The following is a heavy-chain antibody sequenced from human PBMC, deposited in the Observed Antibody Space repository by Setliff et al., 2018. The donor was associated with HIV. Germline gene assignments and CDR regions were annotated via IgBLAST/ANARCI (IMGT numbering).Heavy chain of an antibody. CDR2: VYYSGIT. V-gene: IGHV4-39*07. Sequence: SETLSLTCDVSGDLIRSSYYYWAWIRQSPGRGLEWIGSVYYSGITNYKPSLQSRVTISVDTSKNQFYLKLSSVTAADTAVYYCARGGGFLEWLSPMDVWGRGTTVTVSS. J-gene: IGHJ6*03. CDR3: ARGGGFLEWLSPMDV. D-gene: IGHD3-3*01. CDR1: GDLIRSSYYY.